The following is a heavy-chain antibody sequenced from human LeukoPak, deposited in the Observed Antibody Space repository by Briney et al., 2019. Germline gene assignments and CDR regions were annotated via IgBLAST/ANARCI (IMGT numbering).Heavy chain of an antibody. V-gene: IGHV4-30-2*01. D-gene: IGHD4-17*01. CDR1: GGSISSGGYS. CDR3: ARCKGRGDYPFDY. Sequence: SETLSLTCAVSGGSISSGGYSWSWIRQPPGKGLEWIGYIYHSRSTYYNPSLKSRVTISVDRSKNQFSLKLSSVTAADTAVYYCARCKGRGDYPFDYWGQGTLVTVSS. J-gene: IGHJ4*02. CDR2: IYHSRST.